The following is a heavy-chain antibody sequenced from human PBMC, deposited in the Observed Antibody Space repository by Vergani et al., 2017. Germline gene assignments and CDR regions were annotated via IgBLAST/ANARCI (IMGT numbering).Heavy chain of an antibody. J-gene: IGHJ6*02. Sequence: VQLVESGGGLVQPGGSLRLSCAASGFTFSSYGMHWVRQAPGKGLEWVAFIRYDGSNKYYADSVKGRFTISRDNSKNTLYLQMNSLRAEDTAVYYCAKDYSNYVAGGMDVWGQGTTVTVSS. V-gene: IGHV3-30*02. CDR1: GFTFSSYG. D-gene: IGHD4-11*01. CDR2: IRYDGSNK. CDR3: AKDYSNYVAGGMDV.